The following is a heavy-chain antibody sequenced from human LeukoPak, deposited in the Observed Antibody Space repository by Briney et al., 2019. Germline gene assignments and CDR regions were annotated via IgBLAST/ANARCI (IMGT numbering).Heavy chain of an antibody. V-gene: IGHV4-39*07. CDR3: VTDHIAGLNPNNWFDP. J-gene: IGHJ5*02. Sequence: PSETLSLTCTVSGDSISKDFYCCDWIRQPPGKGLEWIGTIYNSGNTYYNSPLESRVAMSIDTSKNQISLTLRSVTARDTAFNYCVTDHIAGLNPNNWFDPWGQGTLVTVSS. CDR1: GDSISKDFYC. CDR2: IYNSGNT. D-gene: IGHD6-13*01.